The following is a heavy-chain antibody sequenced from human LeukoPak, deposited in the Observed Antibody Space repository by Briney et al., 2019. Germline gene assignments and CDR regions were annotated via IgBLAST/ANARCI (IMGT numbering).Heavy chain of an antibody. V-gene: IGHV4-39*07. CDR3: ARATRATPWDYYYYMDV. J-gene: IGHJ6*03. D-gene: IGHD5-12*01. Sequence: PSETLSLTCTVSGGSINTNSYSWGWIRQPPGKGLEWIGSISYSGSTYYNPSLKSRVTMSVDTSKNQFSLKLSSVTAADTAVYYCARATRATPWDYYYYMDVWGKGTTITVSS. CDR2: ISYSGST. CDR1: GGSINTNSYS.